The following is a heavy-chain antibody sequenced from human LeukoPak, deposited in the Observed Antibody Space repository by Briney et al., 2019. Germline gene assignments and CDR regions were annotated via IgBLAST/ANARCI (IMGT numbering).Heavy chain of an antibody. CDR1: GIPFDDYA. CDR2: FNWKTGNI. D-gene: IGHD5-12*01. V-gene: IGHV3-9*01. CDR3: TIRRFSGYDAAFDV. Sequence: PGRSLRLSCAASGIPFDDYAMYWVRQAPGKGVEWGSGFNWKTGNIGYAGSVKDRFTTFRDYAKTSLYMQMNSLTTEDTALYYCTIRRFSGYDAAFDVWGQGTMVTVSS. J-gene: IGHJ3*01.